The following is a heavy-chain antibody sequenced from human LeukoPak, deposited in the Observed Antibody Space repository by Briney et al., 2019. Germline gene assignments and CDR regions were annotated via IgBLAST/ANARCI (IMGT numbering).Heavy chain of an antibody. J-gene: IGHJ5*02. CDR1: GGSISSSSYY. CDR2: IYYSGST. Sequence: SETLSLTCTVSGGSISSSSYYWGWIRQPPGKGLEWIGSIYYSGSTYYNPSLKSRVTISVDTSKNQFSLKLSSVTAADTAVYYCARSEQLVYEDWFDPWGQGTLVTVSS. D-gene: IGHD6-6*01. V-gene: IGHV4-39*01. CDR3: ARSEQLVYEDWFDP.